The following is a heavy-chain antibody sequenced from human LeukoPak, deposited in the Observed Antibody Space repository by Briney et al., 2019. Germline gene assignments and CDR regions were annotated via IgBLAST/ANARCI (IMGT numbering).Heavy chain of an antibody. CDR3: AKVPPYSSGWYTDYFDY. J-gene: IGHJ4*02. CDR2: ISGSGGST. V-gene: IGHV3-23*01. CDR1: GFTFSSYG. D-gene: IGHD6-19*01. Sequence: PGGSLRLSCAASGFTFSSYGMSWVRQAPGKGLEWVSAISGSGGSTYYADSVKGRFTISRDNSKNTLYLQMNSLRAEDTAVYYCAKVPPYSSGWYTDYFDYWGQGTLVTVSS.